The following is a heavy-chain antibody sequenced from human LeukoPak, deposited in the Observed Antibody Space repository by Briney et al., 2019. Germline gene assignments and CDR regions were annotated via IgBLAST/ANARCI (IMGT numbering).Heavy chain of an antibody. Sequence: GGSLRLSCAASGFTVSSNYMNWVRQAPGKGLEWVSVIYSGGSTYYADSVKGRFTISRDNSKNTLHLQMNSLRAEDTAVYYCAKRGYGYGDFDYWGQGTLVTVSS. CDR1: GFTVSSNY. D-gene: IGHD5-18*01. CDR3: AKRGYGYGDFDY. J-gene: IGHJ4*02. CDR2: IYSGGST. V-gene: IGHV3-53*01.